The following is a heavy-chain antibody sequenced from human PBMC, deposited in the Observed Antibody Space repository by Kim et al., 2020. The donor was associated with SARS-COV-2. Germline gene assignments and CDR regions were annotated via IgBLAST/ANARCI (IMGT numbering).Heavy chain of an antibody. J-gene: IGHJ6*02. CDR2: IYYSGST. CDR1: GGSISSSSYY. CDR3: ASELVYLYYYYGMDV. Sequence: SETLSLTCTVSGGSISSSSYYWGWIRQPPGKGLEWIGSIYYSGSTYYNPSLKSRVTISVDTSKNQFSLKLSSVTAADTAVYYCASELVYLYYYYGMDVWGQGTTVTVSS. V-gene: IGHV4-39*01. D-gene: IGHD6-13*01.